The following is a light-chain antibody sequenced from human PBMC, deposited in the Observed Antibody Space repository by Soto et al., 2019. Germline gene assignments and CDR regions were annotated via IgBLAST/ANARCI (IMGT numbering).Light chain of an antibody. CDR1: QSVSSN. Sequence: EIVMTQSPATLSVSPGGRATLSCRASQSVSSNLAWYQQKPGQAPRLLIYGESTRATGIPARFSGSGSGTEFTLTISSLQSEDFAVYYCQQYNNWGTFGQGTKVEIK. J-gene: IGKJ1*01. CDR3: QQYNNWGT. V-gene: IGKV3-15*01. CDR2: GES.